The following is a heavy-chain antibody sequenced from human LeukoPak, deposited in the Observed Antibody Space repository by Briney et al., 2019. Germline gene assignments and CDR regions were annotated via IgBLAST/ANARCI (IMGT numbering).Heavy chain of an antibody. CDR3: AKVQEMATILPPFHY. CDR2: ISGGGGTI. J-gene: IGHJ4*02. D-gene: IGHD5-24*01. V-gene: IGHV3-23*01. Sequence: PGGSLRLSCAASGXTFSSYAMSWVRQAPGKGLQWVSAISGGGGTIYYADSVKGRFTISRDNSKNTLYLQMNSLRAEDTAVYYCAKVQEMATILPPFHYWGQGTLVTVSS. CDR1: GXTFSSYA.